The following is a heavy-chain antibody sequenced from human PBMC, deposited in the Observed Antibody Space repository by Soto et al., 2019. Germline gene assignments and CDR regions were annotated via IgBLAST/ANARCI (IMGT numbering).Heavy chain of an antibody. CDR3: ASLNGGRFLDKGDY. Sequence: QVQLHQWGAGLWKPSETLFLTCGVYNGSFMGYYWTWVRQPPGKGLEWIGEINHFGSPNYNPSLKSRVAISIDTSKQQFSLSLRSLTAADTAVYYCASLNGGRFLDKGDYWGQGILVTVSS. J-gene: IGHJ4*02. CDR1: NGSFMGYY. V-gene: IGHV4-34*01. CDR2: INHFGSP. D-gene: IGHD3-3*01.